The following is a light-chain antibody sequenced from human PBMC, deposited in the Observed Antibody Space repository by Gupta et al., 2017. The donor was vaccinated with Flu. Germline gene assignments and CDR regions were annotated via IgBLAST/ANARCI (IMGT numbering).Light chain of an antibody. Sequence: VTPGEPASISCRSSQSLLHSNGYNYLDWYLQKPGQSPQLLIYLGSNRASGVPDRFSGSGSGTDFTLKISRVEAEDVGVYYCMQGLLIGYTFGQGTKLEIK. CDR2: LGS. J-gene: IGKJ2*01. CDR3: MQGLLIGYT. V-gene: IGKV2-28*01. CDR1: QSLLHSNGYNY.